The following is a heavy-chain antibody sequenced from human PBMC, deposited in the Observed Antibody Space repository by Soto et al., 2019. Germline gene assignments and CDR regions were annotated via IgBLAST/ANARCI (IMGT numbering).Heavy chain of an antibody. CDR3: AALQLRFLEWLPLG. CDR2: ISAYNGNT. J-gene: IGHJ4*02. Sequence: ASVKVSCKASGYTFTNFGISWVRQAPGQGLEWMGWISAYNGNTNYAQNFQGRVTMTTDTSTSTAYMELRSLRSDDTAVYYCAALQLRFLEWLPLGWGQGTLVTVSS. V-gene: IGHV1-18*01. CDR1: GYTFTNFG. D-gene: IGHD3-3*01.